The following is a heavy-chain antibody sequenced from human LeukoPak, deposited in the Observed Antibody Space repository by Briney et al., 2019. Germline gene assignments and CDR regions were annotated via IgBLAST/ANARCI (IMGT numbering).Heavy chain of an antibody. Sequence: PGGSLRLSCAASGFTFSSYAMSWVRQAPGKGLEWVSAISGSGGSTYYADSVKGRFTISRDNSKNTQYLQMNSLRAEDTAVYYCAKRGSIVGTSPTSLGGQGTLVTVSS. V-gene: IGHV3-23*01. CDR2: ISGSGGST. D-gene: IGHD1-26*01. J-gene: IGHJ4*02. CDR1: GFTFSSYA. CDR3: AKRGSIVGTSPTSL.